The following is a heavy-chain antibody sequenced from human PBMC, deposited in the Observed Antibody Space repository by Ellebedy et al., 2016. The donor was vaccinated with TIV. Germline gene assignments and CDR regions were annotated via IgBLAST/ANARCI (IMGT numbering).Heavy chain of an antibody. Sequence: AASVKVSCKASGYTFTTYSMHWVRQAPGQKLEWMGWISTGNDYTKYSQRFQGRVTITRDTSASTAYMELRSLKSEDTAVYYCAKVSAAGSGAAPYTAMDVWGQGTTVTVSS. J-gene: IGHJ6*02. D-gene: IGHD6-13*01. CDR1: GYTFTTYS. CDR2: ISTGNDYT. CDR3: AKVSAAGSGAAPYTAMDV. V-gene: IGHV1-3*04.